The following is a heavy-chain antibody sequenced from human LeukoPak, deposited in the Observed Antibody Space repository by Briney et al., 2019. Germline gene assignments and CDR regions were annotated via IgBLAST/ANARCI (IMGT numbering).Heavy chain of an antibody. Sequence: GGSLRLSCAASGFTFSSYGMHWVRQAPGKGLEWVAVIWYDGSNKYYADSVKGRFTISRGNSKNTLYLQMNSLRAEDTAVYYCAKELAYYGGKYFDYWGQGTLVTVSS. CDR3: AKELAYYGGKYFDY. J-gene: IGHJ4*02. D-gene: IGHD4-23*01. V-gene: IGHV3-33*06. CDR2: IWYDGSNK. CDR1: GFTFSSYG.